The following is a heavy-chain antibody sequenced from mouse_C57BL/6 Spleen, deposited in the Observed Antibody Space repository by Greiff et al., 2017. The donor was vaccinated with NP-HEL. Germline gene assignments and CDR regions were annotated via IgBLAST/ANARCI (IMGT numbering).Heavy chain of an antibody. CDR2: IDPNSGGT. D-gene: IGHD1-1*01. CDR3: ARGGTTVVAPDYAMDY. J-gene: IGHJ4*01. Sequence: VQLQQPGAELVKPGASVKLSCKASGYTFTSYWMHWVKQRPGRGLEWIGRIDPNSGGTKYNEKFKSKATLTVDKPSSTAYMQLSSLTSEDSAVYYCARGGTTVVAPDYAMDYWGQGTSVTVSS. CDR1: GYTFTSYW. V-gene: IGHV1-72*01.